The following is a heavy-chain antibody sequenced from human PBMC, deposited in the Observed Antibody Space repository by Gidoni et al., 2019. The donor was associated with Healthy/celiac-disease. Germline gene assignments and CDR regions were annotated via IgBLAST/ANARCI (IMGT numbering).Heavy chain of an antibody. D-gene: IGHD6-19*01. Sequence: QVTLKESGPALVKPTQTLTLTCTFSGFSLSTSGMRVSWIRQPPVKALEWLARIDWDDDKFYSTSLKTRLTISKDTSKNQVVLTMTNMDPVDTATYYCARILGWNYFDYWCQGTLVTVSS. CDR3: ARILGWNYFDY. V-gene: IGHV2-70*04. CDR2: IDWDDDK. J-gene: IGHJ4*02. CDR1: GFSLSTSGMR.